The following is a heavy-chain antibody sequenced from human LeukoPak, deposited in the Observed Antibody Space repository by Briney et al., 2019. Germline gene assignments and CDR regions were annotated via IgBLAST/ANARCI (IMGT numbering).Heavy chain of an antibody. Sequence: GGSLRLSCAASGFTFSSYSMNWVRQAPGRGLEWVSAISGSGSNTYYADSVKGRFTISRGNSKNTLYLQMNSLRAEDTAVYYCAKGHCSSTSCLSSAEYFQHWGQGTLVTVSS. CDR3: AKGHCSSTSCLSSAEYFQH. D-gene: IGHD2-2*01. V-gene: IGHV3-23*01. CDR2: ISGSGSNT. CDR1: GFTFSSYS. J-gene: IGHJ1*01.